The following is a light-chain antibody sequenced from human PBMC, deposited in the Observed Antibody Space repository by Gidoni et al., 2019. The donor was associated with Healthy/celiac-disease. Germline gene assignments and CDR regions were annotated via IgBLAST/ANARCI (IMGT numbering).Light chain of an antibody. CDR3: QQYNNWPRT. CDR2: GAS. CDR1: QSVSSN. Sequence: DIVLTQSPATLSVSPGERATLSCRASQSVSSNLAWYQQKPGQAPRLLIYGASTRATGIPARFSGSGSGTEFTLTISSLQSEDFAVYYCQQYNNWPRTFXQXTKVXIK. V-gene: IGKV3-15*01. J-gene: IGKJ1*01.